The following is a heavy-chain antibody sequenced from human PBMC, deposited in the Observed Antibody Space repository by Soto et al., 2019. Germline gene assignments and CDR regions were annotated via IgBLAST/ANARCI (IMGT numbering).Heavy chain of an antibody. CDR1: GFTFSSYA. Sequence: EVQLLESGGGLVQPGGSLRLSCAASGFTFSSYAMSWVRQAPGKGLEWVSAISGSGGSTYYADSVKGRFTISRDNSKNTLDLQMNSLRAEDTAVYYCAKDPFRRQLVGWAWGYWGQGTLVTVSS. V-gene: IGHV3-23*01. J-gene: IGHJ4*02. D-gene: IGHD6-6*01. CDR2: ISGSGGST. CDR3: AKDPFRRQLVGWAWGY.